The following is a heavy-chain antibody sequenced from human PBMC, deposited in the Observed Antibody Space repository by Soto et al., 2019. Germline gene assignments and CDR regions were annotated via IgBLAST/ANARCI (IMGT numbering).Heavy chain of an antibody. J-gene: IGHJ6*03. CDR1: GFTFSNYW. CDR2: INSDGSVS. CDR3: ARGDCFGGTCYSLAGSFYYYMDV. D-gene: IGHD2-15*01. V-gene: IGHV3-74*02. Sequence: EVQLVESGGGLVQPGGSLRLSCAASGFTFSNYWMYWVRQAPGKGLEWVSRINSDGSVSSHADSVKGRLTISRDNVKKTLYLHMDSLRAEDTAVYYCARGDCFGGTCYSLAGSFYYYMDVWGKGTTVTVFS.